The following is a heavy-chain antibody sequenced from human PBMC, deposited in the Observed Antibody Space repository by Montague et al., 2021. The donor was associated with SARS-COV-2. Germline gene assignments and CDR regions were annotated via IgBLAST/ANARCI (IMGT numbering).Heavy chain of an antibody. D-gene: IGHD3-3*01. CDR3: ARVNPSYDFWSGPSWFDP. Sequence: SLRLSCAASAFTFSSYSMTWVRQAPGQGLQWVSALSANGGATYYLDSVKGRFTISRDNSKSTLYLQMNSLRAEDTGVYYCARVNPSYDFWSGPSWFDPWGQGTLVIVSS. CDR1: AFTFSSYS. V-gene: IGHV3-23*01. J-gene: IGHJ5*02. CDR2: LSANGGAT.